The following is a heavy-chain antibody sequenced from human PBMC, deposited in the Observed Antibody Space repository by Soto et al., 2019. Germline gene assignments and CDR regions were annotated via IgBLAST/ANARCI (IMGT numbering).Heavy chain of an antibody. CDR1: GFTFSSYA. D-gene: IGHD6-19*01. CDR2: ISYDGSNK. CDR3: ARDTRIAVAGLGRTGFDY. J-gene: IGHJ4*02. Sequence: PGGSLRLSCAASGFTFSSYAMHWVRQAPGKGLEWVAVISYDGSNKYYADSVKGRFTISRDNSKNTLYLQMNSLRAEDTAVYYCARDTRIAVAGLGRTGFDYWGQGTLVTVSS. V-gene: IGHV3-30-3*01.